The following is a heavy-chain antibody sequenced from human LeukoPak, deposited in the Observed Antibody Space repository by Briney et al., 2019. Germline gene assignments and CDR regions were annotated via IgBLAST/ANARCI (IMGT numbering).Heavy chain of an antibody. V-gene: IGHV1-69*04. D-gene: IGHD6-6*01. CDR2: IIPILGIA. CDR1: GDTFSNYA. CDR3: ATVGHSSSSLTYYFDY. J-gene: IGHJ4*02. Sequence: GASVKVSRKATGDTFSNYAISWVRQAPGQGLEWMGRIIPILGIANYAQKFQGRVTMTEDTSTDTAYMELSSLRSEDTAVYYCATVGHSSSSLTYYFDYWGQGTLVTVSS.